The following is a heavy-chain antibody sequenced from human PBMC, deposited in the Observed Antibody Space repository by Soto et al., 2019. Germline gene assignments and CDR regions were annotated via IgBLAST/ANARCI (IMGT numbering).Heavy chain of an antibody. V-gene: IGHV4-31*03. Sequence: SETLSLTCTVSGGSISSGGYYWSWIRQHPGKGLEWIGYIYYSGSTYYNPSLKSRVTISVDTSKNQFSLKLSSVTAADTAVYYCARVKFYDYYYYGMDVWGQGTTVTVSS. D-gene: IGHD4-17*01. CDR3: ARVKFYDYYYYGMDV. CDR1: GGSISSGGYY. CDR2: IYYSGST. J-gene: IGHJ6*02.